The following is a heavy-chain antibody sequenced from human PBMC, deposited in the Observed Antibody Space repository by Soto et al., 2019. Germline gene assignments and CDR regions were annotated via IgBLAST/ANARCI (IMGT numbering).Heavy chain of an antibody. D-gene: IGHD6-25*01. CDR2: IYWDDDK. Sequence: QITLKESGPTLVKPTQTLTLTCTFSGFSLSTSGVGVAWIRQPPGKALEWLALIYWDDDKRYRPRLKSRLTITKDTSKNQVVLTMTNMDHVDTAKYYCAHRSGAFDLWGQGTMVTVSS. CDR3: AHRSGAFDL. J-gene: IGHJ3*01. V-gene: IGHV2-5*02. CDR1: GFSLSTSGVG.